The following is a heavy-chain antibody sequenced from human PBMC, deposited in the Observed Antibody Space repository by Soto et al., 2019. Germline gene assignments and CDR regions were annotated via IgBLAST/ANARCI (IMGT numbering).Heavy chain of an antibody. CDR2: IYYSGST. J-gene: IGHJ5*02. V-gene: IGHV4-39*01. D-gene: IGHD6-13*01. Sequence: QLQLQESGPGLVKPSETLSLTCTVSGGSISSSSYYWGWIRQPPGKGLEWIGSIYYSGSTYYNPSLKSRVTISVDTSKNQFSLKLSSVTAADTAVYYCARHKSIAAADWFDPWGQGTLVTVSS. CDR1: GGSISSSSYY. CDR3: ARHKSIAAADWFDP.